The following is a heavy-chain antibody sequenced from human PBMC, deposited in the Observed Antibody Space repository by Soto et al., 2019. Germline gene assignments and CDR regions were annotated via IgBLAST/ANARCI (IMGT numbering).Heavy chain of an antibody. D-gene: IGHD6-19*01. CDR3: ARALSWVAVAGIGY. V-gene: IGHV4-34*10. J-gene: IGHJ4*02. Sequence: PSETLSLTCAFYGVSFSGYYWSWIRQPPGKGLEWIGEINHSGSTNYNPSLQGRVTMTTDTSTSTAYMELRSLRSDDTAVYYCARALSWVAVAGIGYWGQGTLVTVSS. CDR1: GVSFSGYY. CDR2: INHSGST.